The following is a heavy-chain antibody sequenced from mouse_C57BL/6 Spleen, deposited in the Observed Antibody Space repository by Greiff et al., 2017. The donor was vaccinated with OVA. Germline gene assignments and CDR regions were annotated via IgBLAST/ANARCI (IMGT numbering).Heavy chain of an antibody. CDR3: AKCGMVTTGFAY. V-gene: IGHV2-5*01. Sequence: VQLQQSGPGLVQPSQSLSITCTVSGFSLTSYGVHWVRQSPGKGLEWLGVIWRGGSTDYNAAFMSRLGIIKDNYKSTAFFIMNSLQADNTAIYYCAKCGMVTTGFAYWGQGTLVTVSA. CDR2: IWRGGST. CDR1: GFSLTSYG. D-gene: IGHD2-2*01. J-gene: IGHJ3*01.